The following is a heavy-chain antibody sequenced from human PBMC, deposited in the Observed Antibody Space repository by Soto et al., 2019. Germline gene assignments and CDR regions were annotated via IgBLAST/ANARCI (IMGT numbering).Heavy chain of an antibody. V-gene: IGHV3-30-3*01. CDR2: ISYDGSNK. D-gene: IGHD3-3*01. CDR1: GFTFSSYA. CDR3: AKSDSSPIFGVVRYGMDV. Sequence: GGSLRLSCAASGFTFSSYAMHWVRQAPGKGLEWVAVISYDGSNKYYADSVKGRFTISRDNSKNTLYLQMNSLRADDTAIYYCAKSDSSPIFGVVRYGMDVWGQGTTVTVSS. J-gene: IGHJ6*02.